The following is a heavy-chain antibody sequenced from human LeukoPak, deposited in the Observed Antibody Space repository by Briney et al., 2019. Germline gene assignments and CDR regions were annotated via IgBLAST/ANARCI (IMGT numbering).Heavy chain of an antibody. CDR2: IHYSGTT. CDR1: GGSISSSGYY. V-gene: IGHV4-39*01. J-gene: IGHJ4*02. D-gene: IGHD3-10*01. CDR3: VRRVDYYGSGSYFYYDY. Sequence: SETLSLTCTVAGGSISSSGYYWDWIRQPPGKGLDWIGTIHYSGTTFYKSSLESRLTMSVYTSKNQFSLKLSSVTAADTAVYYCVRRVDYYGSGSYFYYDYWGQGPLVTVSS.